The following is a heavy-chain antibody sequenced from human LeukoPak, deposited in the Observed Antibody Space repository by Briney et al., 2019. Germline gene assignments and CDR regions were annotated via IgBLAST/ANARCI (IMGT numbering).Heavy chain of an antibody. J-gene: IGHJ4*02. CDR2: KSYDGSNK. V-gene: IGHV3-30-3*01. CDR1: GFTFSSYA. CDR3: ARESIVVVVAADLDY. D-gene: IGHD2-15*01. Sequence: GRSLRLSCAASGFTFSSYAMHWVRQAPGKGLEWVAVKSYDGSNKYYADSVKGRFTISRDNAKNSLYLQMNSLRAEDTAVYYCARESIVVVVAADLDYWGQGTLVTVSS.